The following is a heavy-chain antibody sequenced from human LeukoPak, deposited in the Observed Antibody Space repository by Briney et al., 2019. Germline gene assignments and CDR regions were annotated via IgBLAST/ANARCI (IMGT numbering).Heavy chain of an antibody. Sequence: SETLSLTCTVSGGSISSSSYYWGWIRQPPGKGLEWIGSIYYSGSTYYNPSLKSRVTISVDTSKNQFSLKLSSVTVADTAVYYCARYFCSGGSCYFFYYYYMDVWGKGTTVTVSS. V-gene: IGHV4-39*07. CDR2: IYYSGST. J-gene: IGHJ6*03. D-gene: IGHD2-15*01. CDR1: GGSISSSSYY. CDR3: ARYFCSGGSCYFFYYYYMDV.